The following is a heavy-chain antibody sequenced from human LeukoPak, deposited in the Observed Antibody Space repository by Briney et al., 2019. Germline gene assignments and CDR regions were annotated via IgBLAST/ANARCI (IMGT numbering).Heavy chain of an antibody. Sequence: GGSLRLSCAASGFTFSSYEMNWVRQAPGKGLEWVSYISSSGSTIYYADSVKGRFTISRDNAKNSLYLQMNSLRAEDTAVYYCARDKYSSSWYVFDYWGQGTLVTVS. D-gene: IGHD6-13*01. J-gene: IGHJ4*02. CDR3: ARDKYSSSWYVFDY. CDR2: ISSSGSTI. CDR1: GFTFSSYE. V-gene: IGHV3-48*03.